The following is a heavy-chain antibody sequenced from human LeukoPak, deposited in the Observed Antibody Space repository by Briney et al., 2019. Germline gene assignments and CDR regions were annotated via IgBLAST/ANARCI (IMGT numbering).Heavy chain of an antibody. J-gene: IGHJ4*02. CDR2: ISLDGSNK. CDR3: AKDNDLGYGDCPDS. V-gene: IGHV3-30*18. D-gene: IGHD4-17*01. Sequence: GGSLRLSCAASGFTFSSYGMHWVRQAPGTGLEWVAIISLDGSNKYYADSVKGRFTISRDNSKNTLYLQMNSLRAEDTAVYYCAKDNDLGYGDCPDSWGQGTLVTVSS. CDR1: GFTFSSYG.